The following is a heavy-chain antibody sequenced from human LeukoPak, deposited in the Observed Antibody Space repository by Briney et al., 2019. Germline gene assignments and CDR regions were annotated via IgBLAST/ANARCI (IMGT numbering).Heavy chain of an antibody. Sequence: PGGSLRLSCAASGFTFSSYWMHWVRQAPGKGLVWVSRIKPDGSNTFYADSVMGRFTISRDNAKNTLYLQMNGLRAEDTAVYYCAGDLSSGYWGQGTLVTVSS. CDR3: AGDLSSGY. J-gene: IGHJ4*02. V-gene: IGHV3-74*01. D-gene: IGHD3-10*01. CDR1: GFTFSSYW. CDR2: IKPDGSNT.